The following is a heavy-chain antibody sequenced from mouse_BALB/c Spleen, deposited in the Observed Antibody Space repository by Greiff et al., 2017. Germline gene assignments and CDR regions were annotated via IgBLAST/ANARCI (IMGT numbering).Heavy chain of an antibody. V-gene: IGHV5-9-3*01. CDR1: GFTFSSYA. CDR3: ARKENDYGFDY. Sequence: EVQGVESGGGLVKPGGSLKLSCAASGFTFSSYAMSWVRQTPEKRLEWVATISSGGSYTYYPDSVKGRFTISRDNAKNTLYLQMSSLRSEDTAMYYCARKENDYGFDYWGQGTTLTVSS. CDR2: ISSGGSYT. D-gene: IGHD2-4*01. J-gene: IGHJ2*01.